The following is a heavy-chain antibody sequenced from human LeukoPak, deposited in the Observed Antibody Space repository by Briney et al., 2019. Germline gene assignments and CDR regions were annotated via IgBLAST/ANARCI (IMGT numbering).Heavy chain of an antibody. V-gene: IGHV4-39*07. CDR1: GGSISSSSYY. Sequence: PSETLSLTCTVSGGSISSSSYYWGWIRQPPGKGLEWIGNIYYNGSTYYNPSLKSRVTISVDTSKNQFSLKLNSVTAADTAVYYCASLRERSYYARGFDYWGQGTLVTVSS. J-gene: IGHJ4*02. CDR2: IYYNGST. CDR3: ASLRERSYYARGFDY. D-gene: IGHD1-26*01.